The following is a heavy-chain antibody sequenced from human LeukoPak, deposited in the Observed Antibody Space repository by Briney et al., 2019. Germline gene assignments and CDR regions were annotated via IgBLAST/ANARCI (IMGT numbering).Heavy chain of an antibody. V-gene: IGHV3-7*03. CDR2: XXQDGDTK. J-gene: IGHJ4*02. CDR3: ARSLPYGTTWYGRSDF. Sequence: GGSLRLSCAASGFPFNAYWVTWVRQAPGKGLEWVAXXXQDGDTKYYVDSVKGRFTITRDNAMNSLYLQMNSLRAEDTAIYYCARSLPYGTTWYGRSDFWGQGILVTVSS. CDR1: GFPFNAYW. D-gene: IGHD6-13*01.